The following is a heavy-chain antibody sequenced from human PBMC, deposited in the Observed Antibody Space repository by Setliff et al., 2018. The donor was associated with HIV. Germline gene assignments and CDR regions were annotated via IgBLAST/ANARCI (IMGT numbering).Heavy chain of an antibody. D-gene: IGHD3-22*01. CDR2: IYTSGST. J-gene: IGHJ4*02. V-gene: IGHV4-4*09. CDR3: ARTPEDYDQYFFDR. CDR1: DDPINSFY. Sequence: PSETLSLTCTVSDDPINSFYWSWIRQPPGKGLEWIGYIYTSGSTNYNPSLEGRVTISVDTSKNQFSLKPSSVTAADTAVYYCARTPEDYDQYFFDRWGQGTLVTVSS.